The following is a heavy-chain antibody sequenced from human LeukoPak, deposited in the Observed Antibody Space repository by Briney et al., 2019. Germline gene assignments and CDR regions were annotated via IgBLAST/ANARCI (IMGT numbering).Heavy chain of an antibody. CDR2: ISGSGGST. CDR1: GFTFSSYA. V-gene: IGHV3-23*01. J-gene: IGHJ3*02. CDR3: ARASVGSSWYLGAFDI. Sequence: GGSLRLSCAPSGFTFSSYAMSWVRQAPGKGLEWVSAISGSGGSTYYADSVKGRFIISRDNAKNSLYLQMNSLRAEDTAVYYCARASVGSSWYLGAFDIWGQGTMVTVSS. D-gene: IGHD6-13*01.